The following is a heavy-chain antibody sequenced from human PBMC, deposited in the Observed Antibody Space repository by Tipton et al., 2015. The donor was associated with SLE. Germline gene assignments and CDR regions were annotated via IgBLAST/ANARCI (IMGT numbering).Heavy chain of an antibody. CDR2: IYHSGNT. Sequence: TLSLTCTVSGYSISSGYYWGWIRQPPGKGLEWIGSIYHSGNTYYNPSLKSRVTISVDTSKNQFSLKLSSATAADTAVYYCARSSSGDCYWCYWGQGTLVTVSS. CDR1: GYSISSGYY. J-gene: IGHJ4*02. CDR3: ARSSSGDCYWCY. V-gene: IGHV4-38-2*02. D-gene: IGHD2-21*02.